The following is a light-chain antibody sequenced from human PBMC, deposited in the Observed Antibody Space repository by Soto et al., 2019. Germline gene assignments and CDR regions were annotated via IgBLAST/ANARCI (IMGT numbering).Light chain of an antibody. CDR1: EDIGNH. CDR2: DAS. V-gene: IGKV1-33*01. CDR3: QQYHSVPYT. Sequence: DTQITQSPSSLSASVGDRVTIPCQASEDIGNHLNWYQQKPGKAPQLLIYDASNLETGVPSRFSATASGTDFTFTISSLQPEDFAKYFCQQYHSVPYTFGGGTKLE. J-gene: IGKJ2*01.